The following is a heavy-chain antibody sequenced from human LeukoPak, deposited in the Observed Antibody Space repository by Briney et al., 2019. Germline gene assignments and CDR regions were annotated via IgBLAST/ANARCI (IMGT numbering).Heavy chain of an antibody. D-gene: IGHD3-10*01. CDR1: EGTFSSYA. V-gene: IGHV1-69*04. CDR2: IIPILGIA. J-gene: IGHJ4*02. CDR3: ARVWFGESYYFDY. Sequence: SVKVSCKASEGTFSSYAISWVRQAPGQGLEWMGRIIPILGIANYAQKFQGRVTITADKSTSTAYMELSSLRSEDTAVYYCARVWFGESYYFDYWGQGTLVTVSS.